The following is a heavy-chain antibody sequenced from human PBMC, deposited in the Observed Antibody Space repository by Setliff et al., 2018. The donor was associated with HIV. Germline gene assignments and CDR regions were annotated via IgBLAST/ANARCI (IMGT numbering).Heavy chain of an antibody. Sequence: GASVKVSCKASGGTFNINAVTWVRQAPGQGLEWVGAIIPLFGTANYAQKFQGRVTITADDSTSTVYMEVRSLRSADTAVYYCSKVSEHRTSSGSFYYYMDVWGEGTTVTV. V-gene: IGHV1-69*13. CDR1: GGTFNINA. J-gene: IGHJ6*03. CDR2: IIPLFGTA. D-gene: IGHD6-6*01. CDR3: SKVSEHRTSSGSFYYYMDV.